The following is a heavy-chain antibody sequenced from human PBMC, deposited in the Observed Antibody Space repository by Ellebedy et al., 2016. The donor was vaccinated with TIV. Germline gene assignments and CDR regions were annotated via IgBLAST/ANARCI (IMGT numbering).Heavy chain of an antibody. CDR3: AILNDYGDYHNWFDP. V-gene: IGHV3-74*01. D-gene: IGHD4-17*01. Sequence: GGSLRLXXAASGFTFSSYWMHWVRQAPGKGLVWVSRINSDGSSTSYADSVKGRFTISRDNAKNTLYLQMNSLRAEDTAVYYCAILNDYGDYHNWFDPWGQGTLATVSS. J-gene: IGHJ5*02. CDR1: GFTFSSYW. CDR2: INSDGSST.